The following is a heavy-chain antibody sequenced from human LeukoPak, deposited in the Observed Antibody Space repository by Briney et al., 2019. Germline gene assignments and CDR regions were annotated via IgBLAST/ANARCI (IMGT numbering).Heavy chain of an antibody. J-gene: IGHJ4*02. CDR1: GFTFSSYS. CDR3: AKDHPAAGQGY. V-gene: IGHV3-21*01. Sequence: GGSLRLSCAASGFTFSSYSMNWVRQAPGKGLEWVSSISSSSSYIYYADSVKGRFTISRDNSKNTLYLQMNSLRAEDTAVYYCAKDHPAAGQGYWGQGTLVTVSS. D-gene: IGHD6-13*01. CDR2: ISSSSSYI.